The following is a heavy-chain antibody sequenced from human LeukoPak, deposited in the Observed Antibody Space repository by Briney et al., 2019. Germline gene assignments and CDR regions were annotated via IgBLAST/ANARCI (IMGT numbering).Heavy chain of an antibody. CDR3: AIWYSGSSFDY. CDR2: ISYDGSNK. J-gene: IGHJ4*02. CDR1: GFTFNSYG. Sequence: PGGSLRLSCAASGFTFNSYGMHWVRQAPGKGLEWVAVISYDGSNKYYADSVKGRFTISRDNSKNTLYLQMNSLRAEDTAVYYCAIWYSGSSFDYWGQGTLVTVSS. V-gene: IGHV3-30*03. D-gene: IGHD1-26*01.